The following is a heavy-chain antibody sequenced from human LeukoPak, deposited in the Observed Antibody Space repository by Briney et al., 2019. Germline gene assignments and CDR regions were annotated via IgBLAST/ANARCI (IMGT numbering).Heavy chain of an antibody. CDR2: IVASYPGT. J-gene: IGHJ5*02. CDR1: GFTFSDYT. CDR3: AKGKAAGLLDWFDP. D-gene: IGHD6-19*01. V-gene: IGHV3-23*01. Sequence: GGSLRLSCAASGFTFSDYTTAWVRQAPGKGLEWVSSIVASYPGTYYVDSVQGRFVVSRDNSKNTLYLQMNRLRPEDAAMYFCAKGKAAGLLDWFDPWGPGTLVTVSS.